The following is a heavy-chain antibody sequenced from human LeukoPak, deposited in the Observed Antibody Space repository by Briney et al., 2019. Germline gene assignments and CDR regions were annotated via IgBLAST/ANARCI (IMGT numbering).Heavy chain of an antibody. CDR2: ISSSGSTI. D-gene: IGHD3-22*01. J-gene: IGHJ4*02. Sequence: GGSLRLSCAASGFTFSSYEMNWVRQAPGKGLEWVSYISSSGSTIYYADSVKGRFTISRDNAKNSLYLQMNSLRAEDTAVHYCARGGGRYYYDSSGYYIWGQGTLVTVSS. CDR3: ARGGGRYYYDSSGYYI. V-gene: IGHV3-48*03. CDR1: GFTFSSYE.